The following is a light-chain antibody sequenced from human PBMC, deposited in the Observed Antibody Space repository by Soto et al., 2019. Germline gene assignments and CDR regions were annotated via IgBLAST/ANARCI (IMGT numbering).Light chain of an antibody. V-gene: IGKV1-39*01. J-gene: IGKJ2*01. CDR3: QQSHGIPYT. Sequence: DIQMTQSPSSLSAAVGDSVTITCRASQTISTYLNWYQQKPGKAPKLLIYAASSLQSGVPSRFTGSGSGTDFTLTISSLQPEDFATYYCQQSHGIPYTFGQGTKLEIK. CDR2: AAS. CDR1: QTISTY.